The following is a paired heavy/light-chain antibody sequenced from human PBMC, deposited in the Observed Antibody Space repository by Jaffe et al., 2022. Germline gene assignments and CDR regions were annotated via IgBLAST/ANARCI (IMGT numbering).Heavy chain of an antibody. D-gene: IGHD3-22*01. J-gene: IGHJ4*02. V-gene: IGHV4-61*02. Sequence: QVQLQESGPRLVRPSQTLSLTCTVSGDSISSGRYYWSWIRQPLGKGLEWIGRIYPSGSTNYNPSLKSRISMSIDRSKSQFSLKLSSVTAADTAVYYCARENYHSSDYYFGPYDFWGPGTLVTVSS. CDR2: IYPSGST. CDR1: GDSISSGRYY. CDR3: ARENYHSSDYYFGPYDF.
Light chain of an antibody. V-gene: IGKV1-13*02. CDR2: YAS. CDR1: QGISSA. Sequence: AIQLTQSPSSLSASAGDRVTITCRASQGISSALAWYQWKPGKPPKLLISYASRLESWVPSRFSGSGSGTDFTLTISSLQPEDFATYFCQQLNSFPQTFGQGTRLEIK. CDR3: QQLNSFPQT. J-gene: IGKJ5*01.